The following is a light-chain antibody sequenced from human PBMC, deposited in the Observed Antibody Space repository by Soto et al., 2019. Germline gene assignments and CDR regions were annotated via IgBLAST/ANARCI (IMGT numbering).Light chain of an antibody. V-gene: IGKV2-30*01. CDR3: MQGTYWPPWT. CDR1: QSLVDSDGNTY. J-gene: IGKJ1*01. CDR2: KVS. Sequence: DVVLTQSPLSLPVTLGQPASISCRSSQSLVDSDGNTYLNWFQQRPGQSPRRLIYKVSNRDSGVPDIFSGSGSGTDFTLKISRVEAEDVGVYYCMQGTYWPPWTFGQGTKVEIK.